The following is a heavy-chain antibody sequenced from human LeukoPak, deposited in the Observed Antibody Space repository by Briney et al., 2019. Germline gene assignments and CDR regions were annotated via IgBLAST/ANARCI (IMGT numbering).Heavy chain of an antibody. J-gene: IGHJ5*02. CDR1: SYY. CDR3: ARDHFRVGCSTTSCYGVDP. D-gene: IGHD2-2*01. Sequence: SYYWMHWVRQAPGKGLEWIGSIYYSGSTYYNPSLQSRVTISVDTSKNQFSLKLNSVTAADTAVYYCARDHFRVGCSTTSCYGVDPWGQGTLVTVSS. V-gene: IGHV4-39*07. CDR2: IYYSGST.